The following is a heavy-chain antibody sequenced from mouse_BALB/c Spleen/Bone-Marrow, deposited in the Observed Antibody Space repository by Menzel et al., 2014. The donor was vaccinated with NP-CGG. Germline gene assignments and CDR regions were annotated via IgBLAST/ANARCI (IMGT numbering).Heavy chain of an antibody. Sequence: LVESGAELVKPGASVKLSCKASGYTFTSYWMHWVKQRPGQGLEWIGEINPSNGRTNYNEKFKSKATLTVDKSSSTAYMQLSSLTSEDSAVYYCARVGYYGSSYFDYWGQGTTLTVSS. CDR1: GYTFTSYW. V-gene: IGHV1S81*02. D-gene: IGHD1-1*01. J-gene: IGHJ2*01. CDR3: ARVGYYGSSYFDY. CDR2: INPSNGRT.